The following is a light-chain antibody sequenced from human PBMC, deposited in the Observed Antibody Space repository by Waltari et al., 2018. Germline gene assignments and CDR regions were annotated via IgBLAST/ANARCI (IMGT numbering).Light chain of an antibody. Sequence: IQFTQSPSFLSASVGDRVTITCRASPGISSYLAWYQQKPGKAPKLLSYSASTLQSGVPSRFSGRGSGTEFTLTISSLQPEDVATYYCQHLSSYLFTFGPGTKVDIK. CDR2: SAS. CDR1: PGISSY. V-gene: IGKV1-9*01. J-gene: IGKJ3*01. CDR3: QHLSSYLFT.